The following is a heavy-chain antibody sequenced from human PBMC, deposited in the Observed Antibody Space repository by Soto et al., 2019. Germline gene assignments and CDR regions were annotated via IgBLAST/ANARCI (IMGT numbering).Heavy chain of an antibody. CDR3: ASPLPYGMDV. CDR1: GGSISIYY. J-gene: IGHJ6*02. V-gene: IGHV4-59*12. Sequence: FELLSLTCTVSGGSISIYYWSWIRQPPGKGLEWIGYMYYGGRTNYNPSLKSRVTISVDTSKMQVSLKLSSVTAADTAVYYCASPLPYGMDVWGQGTTVTVSS. CDR2: MYYGGRT.